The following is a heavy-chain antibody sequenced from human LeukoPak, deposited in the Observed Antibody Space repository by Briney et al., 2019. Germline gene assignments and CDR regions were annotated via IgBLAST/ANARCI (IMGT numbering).Heavy chain of an antibody. Sequence: SETLSLTCTVSGGSISSYYWSWIRQPPGKGLEWIGYIYFSGSTNYNPSLRSRVTVSVDTSKNQFSLKLSSVTAADTAVYYCARRGATFDYWGQGTLVTVSS. CDR3: ARRGATFDY. CDR2: IYFSGST. J-gene: IGHJ4*02. CDR1: GGSISSYY. D-gene: IGHD1-26*01. V-gene: IGHV4-59*01.